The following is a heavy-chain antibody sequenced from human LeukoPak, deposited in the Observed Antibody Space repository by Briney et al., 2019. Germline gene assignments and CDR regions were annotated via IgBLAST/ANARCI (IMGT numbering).Heavy chain of an antibody. CDR2: ISSSTNTI. CDR1: GFTFSDYN. J-gene: IGHJ4*02. CDR3: ARVVGVINLRLDY. V-gene: IGHV3-48*01. Sequence: PGGSLRLSCAASGFTFSDYNMNWVRQAPGKGLEWVSYISSSTNTIYYADSVKGRFTISRDNAKNSLYLQMNSLRAEDTAVYYFARVVGVINLRLDYWGQGTLVTVSS. D-gene: IGHD3-10*01.